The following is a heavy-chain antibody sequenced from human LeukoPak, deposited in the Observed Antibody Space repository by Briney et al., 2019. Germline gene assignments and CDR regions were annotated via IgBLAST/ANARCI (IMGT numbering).Heavy chain of an antibody. Sequence: PSETLSLTCSVSAGSISSYYWSWIRQPPGKGLEWIGYIYYSGSTNYKPSLRSRVTISVDTSKNQFSLKLTSVTAADTAVCYCARGGRYNYFDYWGQGTLVTVSS. J-gene: IGHJ4*02. CDR2: IYYSGST. CDR3: ARGGRYNYFDY. CDR1: AGSISSYY. D-gene: IGHD5-24*01. V-gene: IGHV4-59*01.